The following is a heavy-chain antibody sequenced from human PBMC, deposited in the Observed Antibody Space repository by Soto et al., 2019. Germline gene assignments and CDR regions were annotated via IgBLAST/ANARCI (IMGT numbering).Heavy chain of an antibody. J-gene: IGHJ6*02. CDR2: IIPIFGTA. CDR1: GGTFSSYA. Sequence: SVKVSCKASGGTFSSYAISWVRQAPGQGLEWMGGIIPIFGTANYAQKFQGRVTITADESTSTAYMELSSLRSEDTAVYYCARDQVTSIAASIPLDVWGQGTKVTVSS. V-gene: IGHV1-69*13. D-gene: IGHD6-6*01. CDR3: ARDQVTSIAASIPLDV.